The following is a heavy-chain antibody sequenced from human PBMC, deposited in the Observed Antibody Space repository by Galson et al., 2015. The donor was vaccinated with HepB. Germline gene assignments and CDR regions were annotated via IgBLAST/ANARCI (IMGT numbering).Heavy chain of an antibody. CDR2: IKSKTDGGTT. J-gene: IGHJ3*02. CDR1: GFSFSNAW. D-gene: IGHD3-3*01. CDR3: TTAGPERFLEWGPNAFDI. Sequence: SLRLSCAASGFSFSNAWMSWVRQAPGKGLEWVGRIKSKTDGGTTDYAAPVKGRFTISRDDSKNTLYLQMNSLKTEDTAVYYCTTAGPERFLEWGPNAFDIWGQGTMVTVSS. V-gene: IGHV3-15*01.